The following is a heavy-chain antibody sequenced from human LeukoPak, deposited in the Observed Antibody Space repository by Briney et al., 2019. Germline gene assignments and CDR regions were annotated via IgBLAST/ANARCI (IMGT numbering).Heavy chain of an antibody. V-gene: IGHV4-59*01. CDR2: IYYSGSS. CDR3: ARVPRSYYYYYYMDV. J-gene: IGHJ6*03. CDR1: GGSINSYH. Sequence: SETLSLTCNVSGGSINSYHWSWIRQPPGKGLEWIGYIYYSGSSNYNPSLKSRVTISVDTSKNQFSLKLSSVTAADTAVYYCARVPRSYYYYYYMDVWGKGTTVTVSS.